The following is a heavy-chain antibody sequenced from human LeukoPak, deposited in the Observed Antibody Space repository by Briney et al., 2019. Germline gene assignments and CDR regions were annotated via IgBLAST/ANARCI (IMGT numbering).Heavy chain of an antibody. V-gene: IGHV1-69*04. CDR1: GGTFSSYA. D-gene: IGHD3-10*01. CDR2: IIPILGIA. J-gene: IGHJ5*02. Sequence: SVKVSCKASGGTFSSYAISWVRQAPGQGLEWMGRIIPILGIANYAQKFQGRVTITADKSTSTAYMELSSLRSEDTAVYYCAGDRFGEHANWFDPWGQGTLVTVSS. CDR3: AGDRFGEHANWFDP.